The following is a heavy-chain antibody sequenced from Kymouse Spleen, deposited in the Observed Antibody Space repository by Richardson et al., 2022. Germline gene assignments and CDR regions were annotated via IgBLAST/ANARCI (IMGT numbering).Heavy chain of an antibody. J-gene: IGHJ3*02. D-gene: IGHD6-13*01. CDR1: GFTFDDYA. V-gene: IGHV3-9*01. CDR3: AKDMRSSSWYAFDI. CDR2: ISWNSGSI. Sequence: EVQLVESGGGLVQPGRSLRLSCAASGFTFDDYAMHWVRQAPGKGLEWVSGISWNSGSIGYADSVKGRFTISRDNAKNSLYLQMNSLRAEDTALYYCAKDMRSSSWYAFDIWGQGTMVTVSS.